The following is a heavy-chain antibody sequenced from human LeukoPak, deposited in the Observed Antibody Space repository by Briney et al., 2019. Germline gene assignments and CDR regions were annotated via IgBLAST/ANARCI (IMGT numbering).Heavy chain of an antibody. J-gene: IGHJ4*02. V-gene: IGHV3-23*01. CDR1: GFTFSSYA. CDR2: ISGSGGST. D-gene: IGHD6-13*01. Sequence: GGSLRLSCAASGFTFSSYAMSWVRQAPGKGLEWVSAISGSGGSTYYADSVKGRFTISRDNFKNTLYLQMNSLRAEDTAVYYCATRARQQLVRPIDYWGQGTLVTVSS. CDR3: ATRARQQLVRPIDY.